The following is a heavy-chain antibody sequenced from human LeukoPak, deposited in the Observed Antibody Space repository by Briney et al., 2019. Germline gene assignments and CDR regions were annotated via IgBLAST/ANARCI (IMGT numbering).Heavy chain of an antibody. V-gene: IGHV4-59*01. D-gene: IGHD3-10*01. Sequence: PSETLSLTCTVSGGSISSYYWSWFRQPPGKGLEWLAYIYYTGTTNYNPSVKSRLTISVDTSKNQLSLTLNSVTAADTAVYYCARHYSSGTYPLDSWGQGTLVTVSS. J-gene: IGHJ4*02. CDR2: IYYTGTT. CDR3: ARHYSSGTYPLDS. CDR1: GGSISSYY.